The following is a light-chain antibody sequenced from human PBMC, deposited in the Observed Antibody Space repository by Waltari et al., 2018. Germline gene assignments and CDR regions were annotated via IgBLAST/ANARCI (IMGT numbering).Light chain of an antibody. CDR3: SSYISSDTLEL. CDR2: DFS. V-gene: IGLV2-14*03. J-gene: IGLJ2*01. CDR1: SSDVGCYNF. Sequence: QSALTQPASVSGSPGQSITISCTGTSSDVGCYNFVSWYQQHPGKAPKLIIFDFSNRPSGVSSRFSGSKSGNTASLTISGLQAQDEADYYCSSYISSDTLELFGGGTSLTVL.